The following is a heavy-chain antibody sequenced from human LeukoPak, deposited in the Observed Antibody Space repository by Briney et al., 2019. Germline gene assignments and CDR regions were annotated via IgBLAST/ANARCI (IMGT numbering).Heavy chain of an antibody. CDR1: GFTFSSYG. D-gene: IGHD1-26*01. CDR2: IWHDGSNK. Sequence: GGSLRLSCAASGFTFSSYGIHWARQAPGKGLEWVAVIWHDGSNKNYADSVKGRFTISRDNSKNTVDLQMNSLRIEDTAVYYCVRDVGPWFDPWGQGTLITVSS. J-gene: IGHJ5*02. CDR3: VRDVGPWFDP. V-gene: IGHV3-33*08.